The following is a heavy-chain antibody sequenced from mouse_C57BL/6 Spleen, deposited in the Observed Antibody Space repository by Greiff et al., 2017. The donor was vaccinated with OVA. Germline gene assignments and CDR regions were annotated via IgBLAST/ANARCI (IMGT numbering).Heavy chain of an antibody. CDR3: ARVGYSNAMDY. Sequence: EVTLVESGPGMVKPSQSLSLTCTVTGYSITSGYDWHWIRHFPGNKLEWMGYISYSGSTNYTPSLKSRISLTHDTSKNHFFLKLNSVTTEDTATYYCARVGYSNAMDYWGQGTSVTVSS. CDR1: GYSITSGYD. D-gene: IGHD2-5*01. V-gene: IGHV3-1*01. J-gene: IGHJ4*01. CDR2: ISYSGST.